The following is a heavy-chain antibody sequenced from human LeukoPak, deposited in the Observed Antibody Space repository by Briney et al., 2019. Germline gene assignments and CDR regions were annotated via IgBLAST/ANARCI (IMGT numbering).Heavy chain of an antibody. Sequence: GGSLRLSCAASGFTFSDYYMSWIRQAPGKGLEWVSYISSSGSTIYYADSVKGRFTISRDNAKNSLYLQMNSLRAEDTAVYYCARGNGDYERDYYYYYMDVWGKATTVTVSS. D-gene: IGHD4-17*01. CDR1: GFTFSDYY. CDR2: ISSSGSTI. CDR3: ARGNGDYERDYYYYYMDV. V-gene: IGHV3-11*04. J-gene: IGHJ6*03.